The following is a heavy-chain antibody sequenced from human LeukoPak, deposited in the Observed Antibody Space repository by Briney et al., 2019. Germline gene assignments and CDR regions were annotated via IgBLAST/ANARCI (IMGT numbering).Heavy chain of an antibody. V-gene: IGHV3-21*01. CDR2: ISSSSSYI. CDR1: GFTFSSYS. Sequence: GGSLRLSCAASGFTFSSYSMNWVRQAPGKGLEWVSSISSSSSYIYYADSVKGRFAISRDNAKNSLYLQMNSLRAENTAVYYCASDSSGPTREWGQGTLVTVSS. D-gene: IGHD3-22*01. J-gene: IGHJ4*02. CDR3: ASDSSGPTRE.